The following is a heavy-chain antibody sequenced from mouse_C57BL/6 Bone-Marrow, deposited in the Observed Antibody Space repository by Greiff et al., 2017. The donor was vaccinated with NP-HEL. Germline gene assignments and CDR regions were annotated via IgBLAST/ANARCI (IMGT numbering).Heavy chain of an antibody. Sequence: QVQLQQSGAELARPGASVKLSCKASGYTFTSYGISWVKQRTGQGLEWIGEFYPRSGNIYSNEKFKGKAKLTADKSSSTAYMELRSLTSEDAAVYVCASRAFCSYFDVWGTGTTVTVSS. J-gene: IGHJ1*03. CDR2: FYPRSGNI. CDR3: ASRAFCSYFDV. CDR1: GYTFTSYG. V-gene: IGHV1-81*01. D-gene: IGHD3-3*01.